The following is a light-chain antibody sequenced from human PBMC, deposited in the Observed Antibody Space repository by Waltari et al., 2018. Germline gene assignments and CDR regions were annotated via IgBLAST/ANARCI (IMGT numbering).Light chain of an antibody. Sequence: EIVLTQSPGTLSLSPGDTATLSCRASRSVTGNYLVWYQQKPGPSPRLLIYGACYRAAGIPDRFSGSGSRTYFILIISRLEPEDFAVYYCQHYDNSPLTFGQGTKVEIK. CDR1: RSVTGNY. J-gene: IGKJ1*01. V-gene: IGKV3-20*01. CDR3: QHYDNSPLT. CDR2: GAC.